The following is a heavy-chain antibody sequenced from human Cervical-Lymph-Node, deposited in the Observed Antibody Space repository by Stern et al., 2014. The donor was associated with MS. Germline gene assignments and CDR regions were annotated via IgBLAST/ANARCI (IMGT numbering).Heavy chain of an antibody. Sequence: EVQLVESGAEVKKPGESLKISCKGSGYRFTSYWLRWGRQMPGKGLAWMGMIYPGDSDTRYSPSFQGQVTISADKSISTAYLQWGSLKASDTAMYYCASSSSSGWYTWGQGTLVTVSS. J-gene: IGHJ5*02. CDR2: IYPGDSDT. CDR3: ASSSSSGWYT. D-gene: IGHD6-19*01. CDR1: GYRFTSYW. V-gene: IGHV5-51*01.